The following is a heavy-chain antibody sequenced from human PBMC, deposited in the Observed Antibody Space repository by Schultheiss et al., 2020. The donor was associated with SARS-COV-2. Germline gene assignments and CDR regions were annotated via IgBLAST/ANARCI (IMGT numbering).Heavy chain of an antibody. Sequence: SETLSLTCAVSGGSIINDHWTWIRQPPGKGLEWLGCVSTRGGSNYNPSLKGRITISVDTSKNQFSLKLSSVTAADTAVYYCARGNDFVYFFDSWGQGTLVTVSS. V-gene: IGHV4-4*08. CDR1: GGSIINDH. CDR3: ARGNDFVYFFDS. CDR2: VSTRGGS. D-gene: IGHD3-3*01. J-gene: IGHJ4*02.